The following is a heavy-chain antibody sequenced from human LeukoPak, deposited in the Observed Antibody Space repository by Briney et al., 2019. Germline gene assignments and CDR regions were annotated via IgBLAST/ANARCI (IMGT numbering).Heavy chain of an antibody. CDR1: GFTFSSYA. J-gene: IGHJ4*02. D-gene: IGHD6-19*01. V-gene: IGHV3-23*01. Sequence: SGGSLRLSCAASGFTFSSYAMSWVRQAPGKGLEWVSAISGSGGSTYYADSVKGRFTISRDNSKNTLYLQMNSLRAEDTAVYYCAKDFPSAVAGTVGVFDYWGQGTLVTVSS. CDR3: AKDFPSAVAGTVGVFDY. CDR2: ISGSGGST.